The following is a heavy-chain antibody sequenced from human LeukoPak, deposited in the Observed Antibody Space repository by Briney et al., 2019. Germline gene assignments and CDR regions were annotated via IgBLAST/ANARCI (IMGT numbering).Heavy chain of an antibody. J-gene: IGHJ5*02. D-gene: IGHD2-2*01. Sequence: SETLSLTCTVSRGSISGWYWSWIRQPAGKGLEWIGRIYTSGSTNYNPSLKSRVTMSIDTSKNQFSLKLSSVTAADTAVYYCARATYCSPTSCTNWFDPWGQGTLVTVSS. CDR2: IYTSGST. CDR1: RGSISGWY. CDR3: ARATYCSPTSCTNWFDP. V-gene: IGHV4-4*07.